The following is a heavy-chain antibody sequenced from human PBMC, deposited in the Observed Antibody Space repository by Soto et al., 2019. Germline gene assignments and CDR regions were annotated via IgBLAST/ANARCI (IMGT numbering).Heavy chain of an antibody. V-gene: IGHV3-13*01. CDR2: IDIGGNT. Sequence: EVELVESGGDLVQPGGSLRLSCAASGFTFSSYDMHWVRQATGKGLEWVSAIDIGGNTFYPGSVQGRFTISRENGKNSLYLQMNNLRAGDTAVYYCAREGERGSGDSVDALDIWGPGTLVTVSS. J-gene: IGHJ3*02. CDR3: AREGERGSGDSVDALDI. D-gene: IGHD1-1*01. CDR1: GFTFSSYD.